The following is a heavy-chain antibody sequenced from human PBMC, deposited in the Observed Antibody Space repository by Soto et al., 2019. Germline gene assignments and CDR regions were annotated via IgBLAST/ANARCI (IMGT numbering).Heavy chain of an antibody. CDR2: IGTTGDT. V-gene: IGHV3-13*04. D-gene: IGHD3-22*01. CDR1: GFTFSSYD. CDR3: ARAIGPTLFDY. J-gene: IGHJ4*02. Sequence: GGSLRLSCSASGFTFSSYDMHWVRQGTGKGLEWVSAIGTTGDTYYTGSVKGRFTISRENAKNSLYLQMNSLRAGDTAIYFCARAIGPTLFDYWGQGTLVTVSS.